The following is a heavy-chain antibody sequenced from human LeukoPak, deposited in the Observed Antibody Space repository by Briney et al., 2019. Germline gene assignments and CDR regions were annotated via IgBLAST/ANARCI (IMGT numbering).Heavy chain of an antibody. CDR1: GFTFSSYA. J-gene: IGHJ4*02. CDR2: ISGSGGST. Sequence: GALRLSCAASGFTFSSYAMSWVRQAPGKGLEWVSAISGSGGSTYYADSVKGRFTISRDNSKNTLYLQMNSLRAEDTAVYYCARYAGEQWLVRASDEDFDYWGQGTLVTVSS. V-gene: IGHV3-23*01. D-gene: IGHD6-19*01. CDR3: ARYAGEQWLVRASDEDFDY.